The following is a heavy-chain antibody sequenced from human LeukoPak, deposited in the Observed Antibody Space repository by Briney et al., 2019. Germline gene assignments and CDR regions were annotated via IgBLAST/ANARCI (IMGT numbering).Heavy chain of an antibody. V-gene: IGHV3-48*03. J-gene: IGHJ3*02. Sequence: PSGGSLRLSCAASGFTFSSYEMNWVRQAPGEGLEWVSYISSSGSTIYYADSVKGRFTISRDNAKNSLYLQMNSLRAEDTAVYYCARESHDNSVVAATYGSPAGDAFDIWGQGTMVTVSS. CDR1: GFTFSSYE. D-gene: IGHD2-15*01. CDR3: ARESHDNSVVAATYGSPAGDAFDI. CDR2: ISSSGSTI.